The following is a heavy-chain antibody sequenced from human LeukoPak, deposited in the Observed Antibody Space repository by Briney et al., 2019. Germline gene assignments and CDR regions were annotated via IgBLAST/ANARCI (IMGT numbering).Heavy chain of an antibody. V-gene: IGHV3-9*01. CDR2: ISWNSGSI. J-gene: IGHJ4*02. D-gene: IGHD3-3*01. CDR3: AKDTIFGFDY. Sequence: PGGSLRLSCTASGFTLSSYAMHWVRQAPGKGLEWVSGISWNSGSIGYADSVKGRFTISRDNAKNSLYLQMNSLRAEDTALYYCAKDTIFGFDYWGQGTLVTVSS. CDR1: GFTLSSYA.